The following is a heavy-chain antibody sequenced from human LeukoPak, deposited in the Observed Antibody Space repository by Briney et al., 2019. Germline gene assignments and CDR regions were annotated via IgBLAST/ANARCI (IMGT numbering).Heavy chain of an antibody. CDR3: AKDGGGSYSEFDY. D-gene: IGHD1-26*01. CDR2: ISYDGSNK. Sequence: GGSLRLSCAASGFTFSSYGMHWVRQAPGKGLEWVAVISYDGSNKYYADSVKGRFTISRDNSKNTLYLQMNSLRAEDTAVYYCAKDGGGSYSEFDYWGQGTLVTVSS. V-gene: IGHV3-30*18. CDR1: GFTFSSYG. J-gene: IGHJ4*02.